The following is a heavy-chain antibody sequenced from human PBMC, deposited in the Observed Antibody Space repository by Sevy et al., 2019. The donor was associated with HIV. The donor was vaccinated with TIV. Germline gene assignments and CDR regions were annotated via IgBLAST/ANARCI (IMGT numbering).Heavy chain of an antibody. D-gene: IGHD6-19*01. CDR3: ARAVAGFLYGMDV. CDR2: ISSSSTI. J-gene: IGHJ6*02. V-gene: IGHV3-48*02. CDR1: GFTFSSYS. Sequence: GGSLRLSCAASGFTFSSYSMNWVRQAPGKGLEWVPYISSSSTIYYADSVKGRFTISRDNAKNSLYLQMNSLRDEDTAVYYCARAVAGFLYGMDVWGQGTTVTVSS.